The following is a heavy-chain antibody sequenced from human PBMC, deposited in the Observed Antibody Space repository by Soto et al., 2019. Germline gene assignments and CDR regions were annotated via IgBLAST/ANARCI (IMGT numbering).Heavy chain of an antibody. CDR2: IYHSGST. D-gene: IGHD3-22*01. Sequence: PSETLSLTCAVSGGSISSGGYSWSWIRQPPGKGLEWIGYIYHSGSTYYNPSLKSRVTISVDRSKNQFSLKLSSVTAADTAVYYCARGRDDSRGSTFDYWGQGXLVTVYS. CDR1: GGSISSGGYS. J-gene: IGHJ4*02. CDR3: ARGRDDSRGSTFDY. V-gene: IGHV4-30-2*01.